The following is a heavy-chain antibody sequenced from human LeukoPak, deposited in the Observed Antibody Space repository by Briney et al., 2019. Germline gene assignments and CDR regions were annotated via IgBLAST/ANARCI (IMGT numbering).Heavy chain of an antibody. Sequence: PGGSLRLSCAASGFTFSSYSMNWVRQAPGKGLEWVSSISSSSSYIYYADSVKGRFTISRDNAKNSLYLQMNSLRAEDTAVYYCARDSRDIVVVPAAMDGYYYYYTDVWGKGTTVTVSS. D-gene: IGHD2-2*01. J-gene: IGHJ6*03. V-gene: IGHV3-21*01. CDR1: GFTFSSYS. CDR2: ISSSSSYI. CDR3: ARDSRDIVVVPAAMDGYYYYYTDV.